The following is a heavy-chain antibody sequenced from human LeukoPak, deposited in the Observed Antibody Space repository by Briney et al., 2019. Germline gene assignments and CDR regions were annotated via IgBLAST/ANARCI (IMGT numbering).Heavy chain of an antibody. Sequence: GGSLRLSCAASGFTFSSYAMSWVRQAPGKGLEWVSAIGGSGGSAYSADSVKGRFTISRDNSKNTLYLQMNSLRADDTAVYYRAKSIYCTGGACYLLPFDYWGQGTLVTVSS. CDR2: IGGSGGSA. J-gene: IGHJ4*02. CDR1: GFTFSSYA. CDR3: AKSIYCTGGACYLLPFDY. V-gene: IGHV3-23*01. D-gene: IGHD2-8*02.